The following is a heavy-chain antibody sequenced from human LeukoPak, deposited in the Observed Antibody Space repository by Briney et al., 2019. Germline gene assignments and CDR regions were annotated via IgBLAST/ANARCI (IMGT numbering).Heavy chain of an antibody. CDR2: ISGSST. CDR1: GFSLGEYA. D-gene: IGHD5-18*01. CDR3: VKGPQVGDGYHPDY. V-gene: IGHV3-23*05. J-gene: IGHJ4*02. Sequence: PGDSLRLSCAASGFSLGEYAMSWVRQAPGKGPEWVSAISGSSTYYSDSVKGRFTISRDTSKTTVYLQMNVLREDDTALYYCVKGPQVGDGYHPDYWGQGTLVIVS.